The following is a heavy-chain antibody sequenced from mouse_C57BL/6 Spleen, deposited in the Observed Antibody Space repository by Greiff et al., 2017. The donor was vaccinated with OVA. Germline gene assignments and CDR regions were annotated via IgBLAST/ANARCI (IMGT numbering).Heavy chain of an antibody. CDR1: GFSFNTYA. CDR3: VRSKPTYFDY. V-gene: IGHV10-1*01. CDR2: IRSKSNNYAT. J-gene: IGHJ2*01. Sequence: EVQRVESGGGLVQPKGSLKLSCAASGFSFNTYAMNWVRQAPGKGLEWVARIRSKSNNYATYYADSVKDRFTISRDDSESMLYLQMNNLKTEDTAMYYCVRSKPTYFDYWGQGTTLTVSS.